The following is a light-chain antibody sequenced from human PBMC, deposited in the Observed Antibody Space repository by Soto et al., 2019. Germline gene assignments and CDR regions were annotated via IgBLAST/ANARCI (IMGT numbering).Light chain of an antibody. V-gene: IGKV3-15*01. Sequence: EIVMTQSPATLSVSPGERATLSCRASQSVSSNLAWYQQKPGQAPRLLIYGASTRATGSPARFSRSGSGTEFTLTISSLQSEDFAVYYCQQYNNWPPYTFGQGTKLEIK. CDR1: QSVSSN. CDR3: QQYNNWPPYT. J-gene: IGKJ2*01. CDR2: GAS.